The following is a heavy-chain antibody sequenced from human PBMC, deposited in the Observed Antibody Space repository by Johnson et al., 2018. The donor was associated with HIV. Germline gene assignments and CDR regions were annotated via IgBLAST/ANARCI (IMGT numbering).Heavy chain of an antibody. CDR2: ISGSGGSP. Sequence: VQLVESGGGLVQPGGSLRLTCAAPGFTFSSYAMSWVRQAPGKGLEWVSAISGSGGSPYYADSVKGRFTISRDNSKNTLYVQMRSLTPEDTALYYCAKDVTWEMQDAFDLWGRGTMVTVSS. CDR1: GFTFSSYA. D-gene: IGHD1-26*01. CDR3: AKDVTWEMQDAFDL. J-gene: IGHJ3*01. V-gene: IGHV3-23*04.